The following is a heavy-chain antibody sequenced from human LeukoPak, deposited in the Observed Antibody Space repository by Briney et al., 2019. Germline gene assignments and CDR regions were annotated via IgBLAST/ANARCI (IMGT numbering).Heavy chain of an antibody. V-gene: IGHV6-1*01. CDR3: ARLFGRDGYLDAFDI. CDR2: TYYRSKWYN. CDR1: RDSVSSNSAA. D-gene: IGHD5-24*01. Sequence: SQALSLTCAISRDSVSSNSAAWNWIRQSPSRGLEWLGRTYYRSKWYNDYAVSVKSRITINPDTSKNQFSLQLNSVTAADTAVYYCARLFGRDGYLDAFDIWGQGTMVTVSS. J-gene: IGHJ3*02.